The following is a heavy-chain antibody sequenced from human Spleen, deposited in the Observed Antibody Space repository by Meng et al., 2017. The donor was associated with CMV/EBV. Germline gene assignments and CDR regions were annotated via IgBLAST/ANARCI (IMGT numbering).Heavy chain of an antibody. Sequence: SVKVSCKASGFTFSNSAVQWVRQARGQRPEWIGWIIVGSGVTDFAQNFQERVTITWDMSTTTAYMELSSLRSEDTAVYYCAAANTATGYYYYYGMDVWGQGTTVTVSS. D-gene: IGHD5-18*01. J-gene: IGHJ6*02. CDR1: GFTFSNSA. V-gene: IGHV1-58*01. CDR2: IIVGSGVT. CDR3: AAANTATGYYYYYGMDV.